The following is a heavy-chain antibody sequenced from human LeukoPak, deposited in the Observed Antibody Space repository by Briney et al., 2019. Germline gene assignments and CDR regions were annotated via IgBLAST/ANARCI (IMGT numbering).Heavy chain of an antibody. V-gene: IGHV4-61*01. CDR2: IYYSGST. CDR3: ARGSNWGGFDY. D-gene: IGHD7-27*01. Sequence: SETLSLTCTVSGGSVSSGSYYWSWIRQPPGKGLEWIGYIYYSGSTNYNPSLKSRVTIPVDTSKNQFSLKLSSVTAADTAVYYCARGSNWGGFDYWGQGTLVTVSS. CDR1: GGSVSSGSYY. J-gene: IGHJ4*02.